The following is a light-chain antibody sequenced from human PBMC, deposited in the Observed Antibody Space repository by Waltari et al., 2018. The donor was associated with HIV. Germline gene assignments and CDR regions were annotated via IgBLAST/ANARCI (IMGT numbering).Light chain of an antibody. V-gene: IGLV1-51*01. CDR1: SSNIGTNF. Sequence: QSVLTQPPSVSAAPGQKVSISCSGSSSNIGTNFVSWYQQIPGAAPRLITYETSFRPSGIPCLFSGSKSVTSATLDISGLQTGDEATYFCGAWDTRLSIVIFGGGTKLTVL. CDR3: GAWDTRLSIVI. CDR2: ETS. J-gene: IGLJ2*01.